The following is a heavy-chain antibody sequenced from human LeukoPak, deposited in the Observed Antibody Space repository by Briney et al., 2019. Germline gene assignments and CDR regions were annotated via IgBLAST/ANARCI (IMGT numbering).Heavy chain of an antibody. CDR3: AKDIMVYGDYYFDY. J-gene: IGHJ4*02. CDR1: GFTFSSYA. Sequence: PGGSLRLSCAASGFTFSSYAMSWVRQAPGKGLEWVSAISGSGGSTYYADSVKGRFTIFRDNSKNTLYLQMNSLRAEDTAVYYCAKDIMVYGDYYFDYWGQGTLVTVSS. D-gene: IGHD4-17*01. CDR2: ISGSGGST. V-gene: IGHV3-23*01.